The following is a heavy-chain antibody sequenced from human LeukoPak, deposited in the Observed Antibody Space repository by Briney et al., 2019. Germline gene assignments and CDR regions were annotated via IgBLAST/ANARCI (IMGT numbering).Heavy chain of an antibody. D-gene: IGHD3-22*01. Sequence: SVTLSLTCAVYGGFFSGCYWIWIRQPPGKGLEWIGEINHCGSTNYNPSLKSRVTISVDTSKNQFSLKLSSVTAADTAVYYCARRRSHYYDSSGPRKGGWFDPWGQGTLVTVSS. J-gene: IGHJ5*02. CDR3: ARRRSHYYDSSGPRKGGWFDP. V-gene: IGHV4-34*01. CDR2: INHCGST. CDR1: GGFFSGCY.